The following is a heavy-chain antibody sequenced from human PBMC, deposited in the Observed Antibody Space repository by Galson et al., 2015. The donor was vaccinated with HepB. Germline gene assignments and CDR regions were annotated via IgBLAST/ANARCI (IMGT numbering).Heavy chain of an antibody. Sequence: SLRLSCAASGFTFSSYAMSWVRQAPGKGLEWVSAISGSGGSTYYADSVKGRFTISRDNSKNTLYLQMNSLRAEDTAVYYCAKDLVYSSSWYSYFQHWGQGTLVTVSS. CDR2: ISGSGGST. D-gene: IGHD6-13*01. CDR3: AKDLVYSSSWYSYFQH. J-gene: IGHJ1*01. V-gene: IGHV3-23*01. CDR1: GFTFSSYA.